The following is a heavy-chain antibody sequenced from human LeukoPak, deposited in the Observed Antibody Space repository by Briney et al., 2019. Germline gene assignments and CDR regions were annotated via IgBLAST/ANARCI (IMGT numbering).Heavy chain of an antibody. V-gene: IGHV1-24*01. Sequence: GASVKVSCKVSGYTLTELSMHWVRQAPGKGREWMGGFDPEDGETIYAQKFQGRVTMTEDTSTDTAYMELSSLRSEDTAVYYCATGIYGYSYGPFDYWGQGTLVTVSS. CDR1: GYTLTELS. CDR2: FDPEDGET. J-gene: IGHJ4*02. D-gene: IGHD5-18*01. CDR3: ATGIYGYSYGPFDY.